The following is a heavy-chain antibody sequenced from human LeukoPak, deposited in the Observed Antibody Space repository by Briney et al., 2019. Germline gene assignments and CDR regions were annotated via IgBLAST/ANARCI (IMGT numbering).Heavy chain of an antibody. CDR2: ISGSGGST. D-gene: IGHD3/OR15-3a*01. V-gene: IGHV3-23*01. Sequence: PGGSLRLSCAASGCTFSSYAMSWVRQAPGKGLEWVSAISGSGGSTYYADSVKGWFTISRDNSKNTLYLQMNSLRAEDTAVYYCAKDLDQDAVRRGTLSDYWGQGTLVTVSS. CDR1: GCTFSSYA. CDR3: AKDLDQDAVRRGTLSDY. J-gene: IGHJ4*02.